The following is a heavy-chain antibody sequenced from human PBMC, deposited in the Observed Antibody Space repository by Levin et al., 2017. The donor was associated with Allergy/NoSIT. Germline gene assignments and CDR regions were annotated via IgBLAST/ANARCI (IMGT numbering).Heavy chain of an antibody. CDR3: ATTSAAGALYYFDH. CDR1: GYSFTNNW. V-gene: IGHV5-51*01. CDR2: IFPGDSDT. Sequence: KLGESLKISCKGSGYSFTNNWIGWVRQMPGKGLEWMGIIFPGDSDTRYSPSFQGRVTISVDKSVSTAYLQWTSLEASDTAIYYCATTSAAGALYYFDHWGQGTLVTVSS. J-gene: IGHJ4*02. D-gene: IGHD6-13*01.